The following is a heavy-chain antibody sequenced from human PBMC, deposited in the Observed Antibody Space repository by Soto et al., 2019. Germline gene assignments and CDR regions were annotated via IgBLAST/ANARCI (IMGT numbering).Heavy chain of an antibody. V-gene: IGHV3-33*01. J-gene: IGHJ5*02. D-gene: IGHD2-21*02. Sequence: GGSLRLSCAASGFTFSTYGMHWVRQAPGKGLEWVALIWYDGSIKNYADSVKGRFTISRDNSKNTLYLQMNSLRAEDSAAYYCAREYCGTYCYSIPWFDPWGQGTLVTVSS. CDR3: AREYCGTYCYSIPWFDP. CDR1: GFTFSTYG. CDR2: IWYDGSIK.